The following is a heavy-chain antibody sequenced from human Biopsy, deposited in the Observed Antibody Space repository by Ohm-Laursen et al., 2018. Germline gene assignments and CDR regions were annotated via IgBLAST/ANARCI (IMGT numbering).Heavy chain of an antibody. CDR2: IFYSGGT. V-gene: IGHV4-59*01. J-gene: IGHJ3*02. CDR1: GGSMTGYE. D-gene: IGHD1-26*01. CDR3: ARVEAGTYDALDI. Sequence: GTLSLTCSVSGGSMTGYEWSWIRLAPGKGLEWIGYIFYSGGTKYNPSLASRVTFSVDMSKSQFSLKLYSVTAADTAVYYCARVEAGTYDALDIWGQGALVAVSA.